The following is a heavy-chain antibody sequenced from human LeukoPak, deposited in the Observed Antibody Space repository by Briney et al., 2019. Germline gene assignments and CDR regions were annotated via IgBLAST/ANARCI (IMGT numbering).Heavy chain of an antibody. J-gene: IGHJ4*02. CDR1: GSTFSSYA. V-gene: IGHV3-30-3*01. CDR2: ISYDGSNK. D-gene: IGHD1-26*01. CDR3: ARDRLRSGSYFNY. Sequence: PGGSLRLSCAASGSTFSSYAMHWVRQAPGKGLEWVAVISYDGSNKYYADSVKGRFTISRDNSKNTLYLQMNSLRAEGTAVYYCARDRLRSGSYFNYWGQGTLVTVSS.